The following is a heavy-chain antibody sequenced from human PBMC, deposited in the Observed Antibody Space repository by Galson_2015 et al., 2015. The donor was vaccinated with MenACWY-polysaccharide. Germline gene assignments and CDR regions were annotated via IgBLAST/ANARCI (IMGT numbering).Heavy chain of an antibody. Sequence: SLRLSCAASGFTFSSYSMNWVRQAPGRGLEWVSSISSSRTSIYYADSVKGRFTISRDNAKNSLYLQMNSLRAEDTAVYYCTRDERYCRGEMCSPLDYGGQGTLVTVSS. CDR1: GFTFSSYS. D-gene: IGHD2-15*01. V-gene: IGHV3-21*01. CDR2: ISSSRTSI. J-gene: IGHJ4*02. CDR3: TRDERYCRGEMCSPLDY.